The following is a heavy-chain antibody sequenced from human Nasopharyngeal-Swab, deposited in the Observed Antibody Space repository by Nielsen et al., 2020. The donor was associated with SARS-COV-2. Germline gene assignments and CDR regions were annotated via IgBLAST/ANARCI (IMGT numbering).Heavy chain of an antibody. CDR3: ARDLYSSGGKYYYYGMDV. J-gene: IGHJ6*02. V-gene: IGHV3-66*01. CDR1: GFTFSSYS. D-gene: IGHD6-19*01. CDR2: MFSGGSA. Sequence: GESLKISCAASGFTFSSYSMNWVRQAPGKGLEWISLMFSGGSAYYAGSVEGRFTVFRENAKNSLYLQMNSLRAGDTAVYYCARDLYSSGGKYYYYGMDVWGQGTTVTVSS.